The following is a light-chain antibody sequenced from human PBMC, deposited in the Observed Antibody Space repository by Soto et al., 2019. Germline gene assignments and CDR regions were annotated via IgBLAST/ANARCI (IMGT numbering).Light chain of an antibody. J-gene: IGKJ1*01. V-gene: IGKV3-20*01. CDR1: QSVTNNY. Sequence: EIVLTQSPGTLSLSPGERATLSCRASQSVTNNYLAWYQQKPGQAPKLLIYGASSRATGIPDRFSGSGSGTDFTLTISRLEPDDFAVYYCQQYGSSPPRTFGQGTKVEIK. CDR2: GAS. CDR3: QQYGSSPPRT.